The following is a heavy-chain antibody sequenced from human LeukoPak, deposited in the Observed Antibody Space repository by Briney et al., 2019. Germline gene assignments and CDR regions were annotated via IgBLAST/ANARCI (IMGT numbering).Heavy chain of an antibody. CDR2: IYYSGST. CDR1: GGSISSGGYY. J-gene: IGHJ3*02. CDR3: ARSFEYSSSSAPDAFDI. V-gene: IGHV4-31*03. D-gene: IGHD6-6*01. Sequence: SETLSLTCTVSGGSISSGGYYWSWIRQHPGKSLEWIGYIYYSGSTYYNPSLKSRVTISVDTSKNQFSLKLSSVTAADTAVYYCARSFEYSSSSAPDAFDIWGQGTMVTVSS.